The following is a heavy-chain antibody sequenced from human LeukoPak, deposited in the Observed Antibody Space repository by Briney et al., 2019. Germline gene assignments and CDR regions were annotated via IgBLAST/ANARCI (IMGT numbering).Heavy chain of an antibody. V-gene: IGHV4-28*05. CDR2: IYYSGSI. Sequence: PSDTLSLTCAVSGYSISSSNWWGRIRQPPGKGLEWIGYIYYSGSIYYNPSLKSRVTMSVDTSKNQFSLKLSSVTAVDTAVYYCARSSPNLAGYFDYWGQGTLVTVSS. CDR3: ARSSPNLAGYFDY. D-gene: IGHD2-8*01. CDR1: GYSISSSNW. J-gene: IGHJ4*02.